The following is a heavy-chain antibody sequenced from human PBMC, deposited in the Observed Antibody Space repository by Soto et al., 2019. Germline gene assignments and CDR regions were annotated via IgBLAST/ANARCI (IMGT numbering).Heavy chain of an antibody. CDR2: LIPLFGTT. CDR1: GGTFSGHA. D-gene: IGHD7-27*01. V-gene: IGHV1-69*06. Sequence: QVQLVQSGAEVKKPGSSVKVSCEASGGTFSGHAISWVRQAPGQGPEWMGGLIPLFGTTQHAQNFQDRLTITADTSTSTAYMALPSLRFEDTAIYYCARGPNWGYRFDSWGQGTLVTVSS. J-gene: IGHJ4*02. CDR3: ARGPNWGYRFDS.